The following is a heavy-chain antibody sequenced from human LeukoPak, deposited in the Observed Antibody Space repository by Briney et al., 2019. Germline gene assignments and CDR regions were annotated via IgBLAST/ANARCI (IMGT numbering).Heavy chain of an antibody. Sequence: GESLKISCKGSGYSFTTYWIGWVRQMPGKGLEWMAIIFPGDSDTRYSPSFRGQVTISADKSISTAYLQWRSLKASDTAMYYCARLATKPGYSSSWYFDYWGQGTLVTVSS. V-gene: IGHV5-51*01. J-gene: IGHJ4*02. CDR2: IFPGDSDT. CDR1: GYSFTTYW. CDR3: ARLATKPGYSSSWYFDY. D-gene: IGHD6-13*01.